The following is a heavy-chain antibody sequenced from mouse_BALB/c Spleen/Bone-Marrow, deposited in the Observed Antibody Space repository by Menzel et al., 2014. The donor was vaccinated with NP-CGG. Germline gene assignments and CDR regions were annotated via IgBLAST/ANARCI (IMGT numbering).Heavy chain of an antibody. CDR3: VRSRDYGSSYYAMDY. D-gene: IGHD1-1*01. J-gene: IGHJ4*01. CDR2: IDPANGNT. Sequence: VQLQQSGAGLVKPGASVKLSCTASGFNIKDTYMHWVKQRPEQGLEWIGRIDPANGNTKYDPKFQGKATITADTSSNTAYLQLSSLTSEDTAVYYCVRSRDYGSSYYAMDYWGQGTSVTVSS. CDR1: GFNIKDTY. V-gene: IGHV14-3*02.